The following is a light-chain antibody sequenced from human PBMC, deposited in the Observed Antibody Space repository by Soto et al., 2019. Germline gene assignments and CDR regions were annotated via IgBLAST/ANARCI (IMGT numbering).Light chain of an antibody. Sequence: QSVLTQPASVSGSPGQSISISCTGTSSDIGGYNYVSWYQQHPGKAPKLMICDVSNRPSGVSSRFSASKSGNTASLTISGLQAEDEADYYCSSYTSSSTWVFGGGTKLTVL. CDR2: DVS. CDR3: SSYTSSSTWV. V-gene: IGLV2-14*01. J-gene: IGLJ3*02. CDR1: SSDIGGYNY.